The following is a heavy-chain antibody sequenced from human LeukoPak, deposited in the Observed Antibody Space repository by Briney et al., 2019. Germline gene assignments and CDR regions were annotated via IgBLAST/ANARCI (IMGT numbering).Heavy chain of an antibody. V-gene: IGHV4-61*01. D-gene: IGHD6-19*01. CDR1: GGSVSSGSYY. Sequence: SETLSLTCTVSGGSVSSGSYYWSWIRQPPGKGLEWIGYIYYSGSTNYNPSLKSRVTISVDTSKNQFSLKLSSVTAADTAVYYCARIPVAGTEYFDYWGQGTLVTVSS. J-gene: IGHJ4*02. CDR3: ARIPVAGTEYFDY. CDR2: IYYSGST.